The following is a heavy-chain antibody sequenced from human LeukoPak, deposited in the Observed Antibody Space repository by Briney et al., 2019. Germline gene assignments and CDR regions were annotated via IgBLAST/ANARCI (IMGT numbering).Heavy chain of an antibody. V-gene: IGHV3-30*03. CDR3: AREVAARRLGSWVDP. J-gene: IGHJ5*02. CDR2: ISYDGSNK. Sequence: GGSLRLSCAASGFTFSSYGMHWVRQAPGKGLEWVAVISYDGSNKYYADSVKGRFTISRDNSKNTLYLQMNSLRAEDTAVCYCAREVAARRLGSWVDPWGQGALVTVSS. D-gene: IGHD6-6*01. CDR1: GFTFSSYG.